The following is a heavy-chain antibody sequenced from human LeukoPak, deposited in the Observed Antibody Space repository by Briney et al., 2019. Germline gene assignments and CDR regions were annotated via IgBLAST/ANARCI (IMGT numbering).Heavy chain of an antibody. J-gene: IGHJ4*02. CDR2: ISSISSTI. CDR3: ASPTFAN. CDR1: GFTFSSYA. Sequence: GGSLRLSCAASGFTFSSYAMSWVRQAPAKGLEGVSYISSISSTIYYAASVKGRFTISRDNAKSSLYLQMNSLRAEDTAVYSCASPTFANWGQGTLVTVSS. V-gene: IGHV3-48*01.